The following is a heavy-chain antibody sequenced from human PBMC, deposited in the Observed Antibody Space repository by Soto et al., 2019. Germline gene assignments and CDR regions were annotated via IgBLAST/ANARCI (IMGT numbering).Heavy chain of an antibody. CDR1: GFTFISYG. D-gene: IGHD2-15*01. V-gene: IGHV3-30*18. CDR3: AKDIGYCSGGSCEYYFDY. CDR2: ISYDGSNK. Sequence: PGGSLRLSCAASGFTFISYGMHWVRQAPGKGLEWVAVISYDGSNKYYADSVKGRFTISRDNSKNTLYLQMNSLRAEDTAVYYCAKDIGYCSGGSCEYYFDYWGQGTLVTVSS. J-gene: IGHJ4*02.